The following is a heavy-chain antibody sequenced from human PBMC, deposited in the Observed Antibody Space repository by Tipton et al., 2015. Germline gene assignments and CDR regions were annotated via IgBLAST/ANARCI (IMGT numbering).Heavy chain of an antibody. V-gene: IGHV4-59*01. CDR1: GGSISHYY. Sequence: LSCTVSGGSISHYYWSWIRQPPGKGLEWLGHIYYSGNTNYNPSLKSRVTMSVDTSKNQFSLKLTSVNAADTAVYYCARGGNNWFDPWGQGTLVTVSS. CDR3: ARGGNNWFDP. J-gene: IGHJ5*02. D-gene: IGHD2-15*01. CDR2: IYYSGNT.